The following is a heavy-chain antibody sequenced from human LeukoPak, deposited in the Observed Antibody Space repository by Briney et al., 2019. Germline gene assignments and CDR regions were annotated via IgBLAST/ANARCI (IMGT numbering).Heavy chain of an antibody. Sequence: SETLSLTCAVYGGSFSGYYWSWIRQPPGKGLEWIGEINHSGSTNYNPSLKSRVTISVDTSKNQFSLKLSSVTAADTAVYYCARHGEQWPVLRWGQGTLVTVSS. D-gene: IGHD6-19*01. CDR1: GGSFSGYY. CDR2: INHSGST. CDR3: ARHGEQWPVLR. V-gene: IGHV4-34*01. J-gene: IGHJ4*02.